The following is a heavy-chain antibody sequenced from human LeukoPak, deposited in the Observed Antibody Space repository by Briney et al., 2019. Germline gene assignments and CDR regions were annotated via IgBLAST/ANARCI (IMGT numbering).Heavy chain of an antibody. V-gene: IGHV4-61*09. D-gene: IGHD3/OR15-3a*01. CDR1: GGSISSGSYY. CDR2: IFTRGNT. CDR3: ARDQVFWTGYRYYYYMDV. Sequence: SQTLSLTCTVSGGSISSGSYYWGWIRQPAGAGLEWLGHIFTRGNTNYNPSLKSRVTISLDTSKNQFSLRLSSVTAADTAVYYCARDQVFWTGYRYYYYMDVWGKGTTVTVSS. J-gene: IGHJ6*03.